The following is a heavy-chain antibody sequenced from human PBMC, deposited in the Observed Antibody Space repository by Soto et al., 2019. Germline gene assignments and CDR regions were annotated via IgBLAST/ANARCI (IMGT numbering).Heavy chain of an antibody. D-gene: IGHD3-10*01. Sequence: SETLSLTCAVSGGSISSGGYSWSWIRQPPGKGLEWIGYIYHSGSTYYNPSLKSRVTISVDRSKNQFSLKLSSVTAADTAVYYCARVSLLWFGDPIKGWFEPWGQGTLVTVSS. J-gene: IGHJ5*02. CDR1: GGSISSGGYS. CDR2: IYHSGST. V-gene: IGHV4-30-2*01. CDR3: ARVSLLWFGDPIKGWFEP.